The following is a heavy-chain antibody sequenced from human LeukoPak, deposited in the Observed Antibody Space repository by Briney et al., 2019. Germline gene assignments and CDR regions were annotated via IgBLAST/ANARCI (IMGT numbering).Heavy chain of an antibody. Sequence: ASVKVSCKASGGTFSSYAISWVRQAPGQGLEWMGGIIPIFGTANYAQKFQGRVTITADESTSTAYMELRNLRPDDTAVYYCARGGYTYGNNWFDFWGQGTLVTVSS. J-gene: IGHJ5*01. CDR1: GGTFSSYA. CDR3: ARGGYTYGNNWFDF. V-gene: IGHV1-69*13. CDR2: IIPIFGTA. D-gene: IGHD5-18*01.